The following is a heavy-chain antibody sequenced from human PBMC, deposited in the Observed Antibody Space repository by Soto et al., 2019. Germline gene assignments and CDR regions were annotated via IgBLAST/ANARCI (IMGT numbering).Heavy chain of an antibody. CDR3: ARAPKVSGSSQTRPDF. D-gene: IGHD6-6*01. V-gene: IGHV4-34*01. J-gene: IGHJ4*02. CDR2: ISQSGNT. Sequence: SETLSLTCSIYSGSFSGYYWSWIRQPPGKGLEWIGEISQSGNTNYSPSLKSRVSISIDTSKKQFSLNLASVSAADTAVYYCARAPKVSGSSQTRPDFWGQGTLVTVS. CDR1: SGSFSGYY.